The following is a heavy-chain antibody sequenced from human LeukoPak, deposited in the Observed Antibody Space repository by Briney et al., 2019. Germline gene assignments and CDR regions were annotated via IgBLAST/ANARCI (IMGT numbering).Heavy chain of an antibody. D-gene: IGHD3-10*01. CDR3: ARDEIRTGAFDI. CDR1: GFTFSSYI. J-gene: IGHJ3*02. V-gene: IGHV3-21*01. Sequence: PGGSLRLSCAASGFTFSSYIMNWVRQAPGKGLEWVSCITSGSKIQYADSVKGRFTVSRDNAKNSVYLQMNSLRAEDTAVYYCARDEIRTGAFDIWGQGTVVTVSS. CDR2: ITSGSKI.